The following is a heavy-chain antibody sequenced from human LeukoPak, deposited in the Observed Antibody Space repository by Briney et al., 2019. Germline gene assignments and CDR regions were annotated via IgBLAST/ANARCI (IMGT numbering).Heavy chain of an antibody. J-gene: IGHJ6*03. CDR2: ISSSGSTI. CDR3: AREATDRFLEWLEQLGMAGTPYYMDV. D-gene: IGHD3-3*01. CDR1: GFTFSDYY. Sequence: GGSLRLSCAASGFTFSDYYMSWIRQAPGKGLEWVSYISSSGSTIYYADSVKGRFTISRDNAKNSLYLQMNSLRAEDTAVYYCAREATDRFLEWLEQLGMAGTPYYMDVWGKGTTVTVSS. V-gene: IGHV3-11*01.